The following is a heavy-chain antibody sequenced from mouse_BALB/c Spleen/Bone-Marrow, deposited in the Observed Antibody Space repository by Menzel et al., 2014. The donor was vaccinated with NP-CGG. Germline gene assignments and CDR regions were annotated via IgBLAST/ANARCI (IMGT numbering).Heavy chain of an antibody. Sequence: VQLQQSGTVPARPGAAVKMSCKASGYTFSNYWMHWVKQRPGQGLEWIGTIYPGNSDTTYNQKFKGKAKLTAVTSTSTAYMELSSLTNEDSAVYYCTTLARNDFDYWGQGTTLTVSS. CDR2: IYPGNSDT. CDR3: TTLARNDFDY. D-gene: IGHD3-1*01. J-gene: IGHJ2*01. V-gene: IGHV1-5*01. CDR1: GYTFSNYW.